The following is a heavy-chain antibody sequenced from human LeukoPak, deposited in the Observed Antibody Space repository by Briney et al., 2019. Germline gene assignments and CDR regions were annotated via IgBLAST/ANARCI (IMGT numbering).Heavy chain of an antibody. Sequence: SETLSLTCTVSGGSISSSSYYWGRLRQPPGTGLVWIGSICYSGSTYYNPSLKSRVAISVDTSKNQLSLKRSCVTAADTAVYYCARGHSTTVRFDPWGQGTLVTVPS. CDR2: ICYSGST. J-gene: IGHJ5*02. V-gene: IGHV4-39*01. D-gene: IGHD4-11*01. CDR3: ARGHSTTVRFDP. CDR1: GGSISSSSYY.